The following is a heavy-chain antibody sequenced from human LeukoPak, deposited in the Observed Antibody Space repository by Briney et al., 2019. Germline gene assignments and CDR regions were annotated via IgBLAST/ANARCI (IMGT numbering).Heavy chain of an antibody. Sequence: PGGSLRLSCAASGFTFTTYSMNWVRQAPGKGLEWVSSISSSSRYIYYADSMKGRFTISRDNARSSLYLQMNSLRAEDTAVYYCARGATYYYESKPYDAFDIWGHGTMVTVSS. V-gene: IGHV3-21*01. D-gene: IGHD3-22*01. J-gene: IGHJ3*02. CDR2: ISSSSRYI. CDR1: GFTFTTYS. CDR3: ARGATYYYESKPYDAFDI.